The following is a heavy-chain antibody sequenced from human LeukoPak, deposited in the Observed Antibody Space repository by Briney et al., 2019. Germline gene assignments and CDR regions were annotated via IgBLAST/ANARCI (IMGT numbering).Heavy chain of an antibody. D-gene: IGHD6-25*01. CDR1: GGTFSSYA. V-gene: IGHV1-69*06. Sequence: SVKVSCKASGGTFSSYAISWVRQAPGQGLEWMGGIIPIFGTANYAQKFQGRVTITADKSTSTAYMELSSLRSEDTAVYYCARDNGQQRLGTYYYYYMDVWGKGTTVTVSS. CDR2: IIPIFGTA. CDR3: ARDNGQQRLGTYYYYYMDV. J-gene: IGHJ6*03.